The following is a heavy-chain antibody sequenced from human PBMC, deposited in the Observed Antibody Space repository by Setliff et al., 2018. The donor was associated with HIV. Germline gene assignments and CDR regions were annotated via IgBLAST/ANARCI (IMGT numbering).Heavy chain of an antibody. CDR1: GYTFTGHY. V-gene: IGHV1-2*02. Sequence: RASVKVSCKASGYTFTGHYLHWVRQAPGQGLEWLGWVNPNSGDAIYAQNFQGRVTMTRDTSINAAYMELRGLRSDDTAVYYCARNFGLSPSGEYYYYYGMDIWGQGTTVTVSS. D-gene: IGHD1-26*01. CDR2: VNPNSGDA. J-gene: IGHJ6*02. CDR3: ARNFGLSPSGEYYYYYGMDI.